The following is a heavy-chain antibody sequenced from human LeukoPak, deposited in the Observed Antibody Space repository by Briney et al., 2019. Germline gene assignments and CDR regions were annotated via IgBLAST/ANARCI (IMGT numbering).Heavy chain of an antibody. V-gene: IGHV4-34*01. Sequence: SETLSLTCAVYGGSFSDYYWSWIRQPPGKGLEWIGEINHSGSTNYNPSLKSRVTISVDTSKNQFSLKLSSVTAADTAVYYCARGGSCSSTSCYAGRLHYWGQGNLVTVSS. D-gene: IGHD2-2*01. CDR3: ARGGSCSSTSCYAGRLHY. J-gene: IGHJ4*02. CDR1: GGSFSDYY. CDR2: INHSGST.